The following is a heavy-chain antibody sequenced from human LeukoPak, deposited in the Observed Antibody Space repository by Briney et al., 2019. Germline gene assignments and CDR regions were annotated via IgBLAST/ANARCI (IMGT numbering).Heavy chain of an antibody. CDR3: ARDMSRDDYYGMDV. V-gene: IGHV1-2*02. Sequence: GASVKVSCKASGYTFTGYYMHWVRQAPGQGLEWMGWINPNSGGTNYAQKFQGRVTMTRDTSISTAYMELSRLRSDDTAVYCCARDMSRDDYYGMDVWGQGTTVTVSS. D-gene: IGHD2-21*02. CDR2: INPNSGGT. J-gene: IGHJ6*02. CDR1: GYTFTGYY.